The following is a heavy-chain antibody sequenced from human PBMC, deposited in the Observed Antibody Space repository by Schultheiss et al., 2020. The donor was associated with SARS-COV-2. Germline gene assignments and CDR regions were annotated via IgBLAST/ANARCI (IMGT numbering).Heavy chain of an antibody. CDR1: GFTFSSYG. D-gene: IGHD6-13*01. Sequence: GGSLRLSCAASGFTFSSYGMHWVRQAPGKGLVWVSRINSDGSSTSYADSVKGRFTISRDNAKNTLYLQMNSLRAEDTAVYYCASAPHSSSLAYWGQGTLVTVSS. V-gene: IGHV3-74*01. CDR3: ASAPHSSSLAY. CDR2: INSDGSST. J-gene: IGHJ4*02.